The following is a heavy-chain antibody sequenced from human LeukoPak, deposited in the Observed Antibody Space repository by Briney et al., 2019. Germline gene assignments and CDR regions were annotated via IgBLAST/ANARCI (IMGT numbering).Heavy chain of an antibody. D-gene: IGHD3-3*01. J-gene: IGHJ4*02. CDR3: ARRTPVDFWSGYYTNHFDY. CDR1: GGSISSSSYS. Sequence: SETLSLTCTVSGGSISSSSYSWGWIRQPPGKGLEWIGSIYYSGSTYYNPSLKSRVTISVDTSKNQFSLKLSSVTAADTAVYYCARRTPVDFWSGYYTNHFDYWGQGTLVTVSS. CDR2: IYYSGST. V-gene: IGHV4-39*01.